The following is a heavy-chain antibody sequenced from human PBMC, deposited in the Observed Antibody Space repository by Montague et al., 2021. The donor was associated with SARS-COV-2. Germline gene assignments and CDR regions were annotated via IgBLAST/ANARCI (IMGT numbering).Heavy chain of an antibody. CDR3: ARHRRISAAVPNYFDP. V-gene: IGHV4-61*09. CDR2: IYTSGRT. D-gene: IGHD6-13*01. Sequence: TLSLTCSLSGRSISTGNYYWSWIRQPAGKRLEWIGDIYTSGRTNYNPSVQSRVTILVDTSKNQFSLRLNSVTAADTAVYYCARHRRISAAVPNYFDPWGQGTLVTVSS. CDR1: GRSISTGNYY. J-gene: IGHJ5*02.